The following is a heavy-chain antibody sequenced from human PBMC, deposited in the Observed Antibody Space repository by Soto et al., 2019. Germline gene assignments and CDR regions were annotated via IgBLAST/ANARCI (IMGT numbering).Heavy chain of an antibody. CDR3: ASTGYCSGGSCLYFDY. Sequence: SETLSLTCTVSGGSISSGGYYWSWIRQHPGKGLEWIGYIYYSGSTYYNPSLKSRVTISVDTSKNQFSLKLSSVTAADTAVYYCASTGYCSGGSCLYFDYWGQGTLVTVSS. J-gene: IGHJ4*02. CDR2: IYYSGST. CDR1: GGSISSGGYY. D-gene: IGHD2-15*01. V-gene: IGHV4-31*03.